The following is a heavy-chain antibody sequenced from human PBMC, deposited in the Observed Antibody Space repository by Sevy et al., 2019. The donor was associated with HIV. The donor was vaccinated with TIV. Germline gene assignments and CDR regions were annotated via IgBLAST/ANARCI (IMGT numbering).Heavy chain of an antibody. J-gene: IGHJ3*02. D-gene: IGHD3-3*01. CDR2: ISSSGSTI. Sequence: GGSLRLSCAASGFTFSDYYMSWIHQAPGKGLEWVSYISSSGSTIYYADSVKGRFTISRDNAKKSLYLQMNSLRAEDTAVYYCARAYDFWSGYSDAFDIWGQGTMVTVSS. CDR3: ARAYDFWSGYSDAFDI. CDR1: GFTFSDYY. V-gene: IGHV3-11*01.